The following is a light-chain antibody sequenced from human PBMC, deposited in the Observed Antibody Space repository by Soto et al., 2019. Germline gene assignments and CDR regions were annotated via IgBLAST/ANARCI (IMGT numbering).Light chain of an antibody. CDR2: DSN. CDR1: SSNIGNNY. CDR3: ATWDSGLSAGV. V-gene: IGLV1-51*01. Sequence: QSVLTQPPSVSAAPGQTVTISCSGSSSNIGNNYVSWYQQLPGTAPKLLIYDSNMRPSGIPDRFSGSKSGTSATLDITGLQTGDEADYYCATWDSGLSAGVFGGGTKLTVL. J-gene: IGLJ2*01.